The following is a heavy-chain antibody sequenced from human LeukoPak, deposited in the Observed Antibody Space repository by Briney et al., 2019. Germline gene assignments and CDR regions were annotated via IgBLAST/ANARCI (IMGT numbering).Heavy chain of an antibody. CDR1: GGSISSGGYS. J-gene: IGHJ5*02. CDR3: ARDFWITFGEEFDP. CDR2: IYHSGST. D-gene: IGHD3-16*01. Sequence: SETLSLTCAVSGGSISSGGYSWSWIRQPPGKGLEWIGYIYHSGSTYYNPSLKSRVTISVDRSKNQFSLKLSSVTAADTAVYYCARDFWITFGEEFDPWGQGTLVTVSS. V-gene: IGHV4-30-2*01.